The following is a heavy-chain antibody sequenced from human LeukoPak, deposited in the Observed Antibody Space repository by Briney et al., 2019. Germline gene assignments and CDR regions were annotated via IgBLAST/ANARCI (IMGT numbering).Heavy chain of an antibody. CDR3: ARGLMGSGRDGFFYYYGMDV. Sequence: GRSLRLSCAASGFTFSSYGMHWVRQAPGKGLEWVAVIWYGGSNKYYADSVKGRFTISRDNSKNTLYLQMNSLRAEDTAVYYCARGLMGSGRDGFFYYYGMDVWGQGTTVTVSS. D-gene: IGHD3-10*01. V-gene: IGHV3-33*08. CDR2: IWYGGSNK. CDR1: GFTFSSYG. J-gene: IGHJ6*02.